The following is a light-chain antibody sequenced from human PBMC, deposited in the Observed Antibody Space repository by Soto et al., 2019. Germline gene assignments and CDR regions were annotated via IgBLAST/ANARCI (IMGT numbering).Light chain of an antibody. Sequence: DIQMTRSPSSLSASVGDRVTITCRASQSISSYLNWYHQKPGKAPKLLIYAASSLQSGVPSRFSGSGSGTEFTLTISSLQPEDFATYYCQQSYSPSITFGQGTRLEIK. J-gene: IGKJ5*01. CDR2: AAS. CDR3: QQSYSPSIT. CDR1: QSISSY. V-gene: IGKV1-39*01.